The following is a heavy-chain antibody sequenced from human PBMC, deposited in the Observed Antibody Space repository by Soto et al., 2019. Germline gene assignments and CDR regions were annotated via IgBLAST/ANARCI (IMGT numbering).Heavy chain of an antibody. CDR1: GGSISSGDYY. V-gene: IGHV4-30-4*01. D-gene: IGHD3-10*01. Sequence: QVQLQESGPGLVKPSQTLSLTCTVSGGSISSGDYYWSWIRQPPGKGLEWIGYIYYSGSTYYNPSLKSRVTISVDTSKNQFSLKLSSATAADTAVYYCARAPGGYGSGSPVDYWGQGTLVTVSS. CDR2: IYYSGST. J-gene: IGHJ4*02. CDR3: ARAPGGYGSGSPVDY.